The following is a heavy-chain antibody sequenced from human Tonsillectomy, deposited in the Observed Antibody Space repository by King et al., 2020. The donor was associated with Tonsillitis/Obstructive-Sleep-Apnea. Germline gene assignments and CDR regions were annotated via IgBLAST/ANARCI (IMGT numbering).Heavy chain of an antibody. D-gene: IGHD3-16*01. J-gene: IGHJ5*02. CDR2: INHSGST. CDR3: ARVTYDYSWGSYHNWFDP. CDR1: DGSFSGYY. V-gene: IGHV4-34*01. Sequence: VQLQQWGAGLLKPSETLSLTCAVYDGSFSGYYWSWIRQPPGKGLEWIGEINHSGSTNYNPSLKSRVTISVDTSKNQFSLKLSSVTAADTAVYYCARVTYDYSWGSYHNWFDPWGQGTLVTVSS.